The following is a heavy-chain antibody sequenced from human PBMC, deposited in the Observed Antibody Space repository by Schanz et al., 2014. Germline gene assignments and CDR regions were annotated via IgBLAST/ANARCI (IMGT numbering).Heavy chain of an antibody. CDR3: ARDTTWRLNL. V-gene: IGHV4-61*02. J-gene: IGHJ2*01. CDR2: VFPNGIT. CDR1: GGSIRSGTYY. D-gene: IGHD1-1*01. Sequence: QVQLQESGPGLVKPSQTLSLTCTVSGGSIRSGTYYWSWIRQPAGKALEWVGRVFPNGITNYNPSLKSRVPISLNASKNKSSLTLTSLTAADTAVYYCARDTTWRLNLWGRGTLVTVSS.